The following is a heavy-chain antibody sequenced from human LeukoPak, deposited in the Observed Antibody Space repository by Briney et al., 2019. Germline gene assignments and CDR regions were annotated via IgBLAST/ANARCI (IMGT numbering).Heavy chain of an antibody. Sequence: ASVKVSCKASGYSFTSYYMHWVRQAPGQGLEWMGIINPNGGSTSYAQKFRGRVTMTRDTSTSTVYMELSSPKSEDTAVYYCAREKDNSGWKNWIDPWGEGTLVTVSS. J-gene: IGHJ5*02. CDR2: INPNGGST. CDR1: GYSFTSYY. CDR3: AREKDNSGWKNWIDP. D-gene: IGHD6-19*01. V-gene: IGHV1-46*01.